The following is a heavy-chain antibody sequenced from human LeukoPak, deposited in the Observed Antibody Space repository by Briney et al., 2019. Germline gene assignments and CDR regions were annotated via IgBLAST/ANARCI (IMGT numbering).Heavy chain of an antibody. CDR2: ISSNGGST. V-gene: IGHV3-64D*06. D-gene: IGHD2-21*02. CDR3: VKRPYCGGDCYYFDY. CDR1: GFTFSNYA. Sequence: PGGSLRLSCSASGFTFSNYAMHWVRQAPGKGLEYVSAISSNGGSTYYADSVKGRFTISRDNSKNTLYLQMSSLRAEDTAAYYCVKRPYCGGDCYYFDYWGQGTLVTVSS. J-gene: IGHJ4*02.